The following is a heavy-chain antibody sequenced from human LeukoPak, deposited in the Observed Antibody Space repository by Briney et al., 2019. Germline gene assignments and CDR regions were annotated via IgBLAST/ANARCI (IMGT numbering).Heavy chain of an antibody. V-gene: IGHV4-39*07. Sequence: SETLSLTCTVSGGSISSSSYYWGWIRQPPGKSLEWIGYIYQSGSTYYNPSLKSRVTISVDRSKNQFSLKLSSVTAADTAVYYCARDFSGDGYNLSGYWGQGTLVTVSS. CDR1: GGSISSSSYY. J-gene: IGHJ4*02. CDR3: ARDFSGDGYNLSGY. CDR2: IYQSGST. D-gene: IGHD5-24*01.